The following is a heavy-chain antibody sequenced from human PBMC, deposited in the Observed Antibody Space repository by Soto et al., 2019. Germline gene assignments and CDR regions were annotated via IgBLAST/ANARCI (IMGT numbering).Heavy chain of an antibody. V-gene: IGHV3-23*01. CDR1: GFTFSSYA. CDR3: AKDQRDIEATNFDY. J-gene: IGHJ4*02. D-gene: IGHD5-12*01. Sequence: EVQLLESGGGLVQPGGSLRLSCAASGFTFSSYAMSWVRQAPGKGLEWVSAISGSGGSTYYADSVKGRFTITRDNSKNTRYLQMNSLRAEDTAVYCCAKDQRDIEATNFDYWGQGTLVTVSS. CDR2: ISGSGGST.